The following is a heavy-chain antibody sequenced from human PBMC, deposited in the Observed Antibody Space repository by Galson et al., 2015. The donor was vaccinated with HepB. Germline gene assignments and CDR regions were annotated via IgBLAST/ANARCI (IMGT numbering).Heavy chain of an antibody. Sequence: SLRLSCAASGFTFGDYAMSWFRQAPGKGLEWVGFIRSKAYGGTTEYAASVKGRFTISRDDSKSIAYLQMNSLKNEDTAVYYCTSQICSSTSCHEYYFDYWGQGTLVTVSS. V-gene: IGHV3-49*03. CDR2: IRSKAYGGTT. D-gene: IGHD2-2*01. CDR1: GFTFGDYA. J-gene: IGHJ4*02. CDR3: TSQICSSTSCHEYYFDY.